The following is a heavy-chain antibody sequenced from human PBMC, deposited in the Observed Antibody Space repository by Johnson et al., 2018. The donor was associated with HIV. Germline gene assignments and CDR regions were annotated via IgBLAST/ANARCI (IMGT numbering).Heavy chain of an antibody. V-gene: IGHV3-11*04. J-gene: IGHJ3*02. D-gene: IGHD4-11*01. CDR2: FSSSGTTI. Sequence: QVQVVESGGGLVKPGGSLRLSCAASGFIFSDYYMNWIRQAPGKGLAWVSYFSSSGTTIYYADSVKGRFTISRDNAKNSLYLQMNSLRAEDTAVYYCARGLRLDDAFDIWGQGTMVTVSS. CDR3: ARGLRLDDAFDI. CDR1: GFIFSDYY.